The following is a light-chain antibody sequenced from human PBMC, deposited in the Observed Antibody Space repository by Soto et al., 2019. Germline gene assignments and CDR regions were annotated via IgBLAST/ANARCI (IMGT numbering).Light chain of an antibody. CDR1: SSDVGSYNL. Sequence: QSALTQPASVSGSPGQSITISCTGTSSDVGSYNLVSWYQQHPGKAPKLMIYEGSKRPSGVSNRFSGSKSGTTASLTISGLQAEDEADYYCCSYAGNVVFGGGTKLTVL. V-gene: IGLV2-23*01. J-gene: IGLJ2*01. CDR2: EGS. CDR3: CSYAGNVV.